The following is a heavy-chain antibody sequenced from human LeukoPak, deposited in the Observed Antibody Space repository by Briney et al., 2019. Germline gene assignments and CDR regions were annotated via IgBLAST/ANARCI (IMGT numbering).Heavy chain of an antibody. V-gene: IGHV1-18*04. D-gene: IGHD2-21*02. J-gene: IGHJ5*02. Sequence: ASVKVSCKASGYTFTSYGISWVRQAPGQGLEWMGWISPYNDNRNYSQKLQGRVTITTDTSTSTAYMELRSLRSDDTAVYYCARESVVTASPLYPWGQGTLVTVSS. CDR1: GYTFTSYG. CDR3: ARESVVTASPLYP. CDR2: ISPYNDNR.